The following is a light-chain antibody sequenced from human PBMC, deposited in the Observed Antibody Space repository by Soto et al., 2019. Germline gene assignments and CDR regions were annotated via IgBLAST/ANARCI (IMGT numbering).Light chain of an antibody. CDR2: DAS. CDR3: QQYNHYWT. CDR1: QSIDDW. Sequence: DIQMTQSPSTLSASVGDRVTITCRASQSIDDWLAWYQQRPGKAPQLLIYDASTLEGGVPSRFSCNGSGTEFTLTISSLQPDDFGTYYCQQYNHYWTFGQGTKVGVK. V-gene: IGKV1-5*01. J-gene: IGKJ1*01.